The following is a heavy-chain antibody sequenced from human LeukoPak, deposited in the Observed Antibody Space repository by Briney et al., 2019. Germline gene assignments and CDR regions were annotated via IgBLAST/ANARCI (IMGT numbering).Heavy chain of an antibody. Sequence: SETLSLTCTVSGGSISNYYWSWIRQPPGKGLEWIGYIYYTGSTNYNPSLRSRVTISVDTSKNQFSLKLSSVTAADTAVYYCARPRAGAHDAFDIWGHGTTVTVSS. V-gene: IGHV4-59*08. J-gene: IGHJ3*02. CDR2: IYYTGST. CDR3: ARPRAGAHDAFDI. D-gene: IGHD4/OR15-4a*01. CDR1: GGSISNYY.